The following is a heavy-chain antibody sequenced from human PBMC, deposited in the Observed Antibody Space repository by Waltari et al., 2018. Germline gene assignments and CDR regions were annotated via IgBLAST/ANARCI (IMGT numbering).Heavy chain of an antibody. CDR2: IKSKTDGGTT. CDR1: GSTLGNAG. CDR3: TTYSWQTAYYYYGMDV. V-gene: IGHV3-15*07. Sequence: VQLLGSGGGLVQPGGSLSPPCAASGSTLGNAGRNGVRQAQGKGLGWVGRIKSKTDGGTTDYAAPVKGRFTISRDDSKNTLYLQMNSLKTDDTAVYYCTTYSWQTAYYYYGMDVWGQGTTVTVSS. J-gene: IGHJ6*02. D-gene: IGHD5-18*01.